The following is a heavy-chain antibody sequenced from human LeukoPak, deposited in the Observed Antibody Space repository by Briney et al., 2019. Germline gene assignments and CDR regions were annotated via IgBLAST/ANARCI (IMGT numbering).Heavy chain of an antibody. CDR1: GFTFSSYA. D-gene: IGHD3-3*01. J-gene: IGHJ4*02. CDR3: ARPQSFLEWLFDY. V-gene: IGHV3-30-3*01. Sequence: GGSLRLSCAASGFTFSSYAMHWVRQAPGKGLEWVAVISYDGSNKYYADSVKGRFTISRDNSKNTLYLQMNSLRAEDTAAYYCARPQSFLEWLFDYWGQGTLVTVSS. CDR2: ISYDGSNK.